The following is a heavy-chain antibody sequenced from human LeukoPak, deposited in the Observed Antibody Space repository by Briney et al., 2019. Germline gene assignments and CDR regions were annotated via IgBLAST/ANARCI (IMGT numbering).Heavy chain of an antibody. CDR1: GFTVSSNY. CDR3: VAKTFDM. J-gene: IGHJ3*02. CDR2: IYSGGDT. Sequence: GGSLRLSCAASGFTVSSNYMSWVRQAPGKGLEWVSVIYSGGDTYYADPVKGRFTISRDNSKNTLYLQMNSLRAEDTAVYYCVAKTFDMWGQGTMVTVSS. V-gene: IGHV3-66*01.